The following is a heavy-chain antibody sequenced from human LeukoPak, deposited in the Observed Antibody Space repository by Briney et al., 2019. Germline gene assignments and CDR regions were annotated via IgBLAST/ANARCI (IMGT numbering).Heavy chain of an antibody. CDR1: GYTFTGHY. D-gene: IGHD6-6*01. CDR3: ARDGYSSSSYYYMDV. V-gene: IGHV1-2*01. CDR2: NNANRGGT. J-gene: IGHJ6*03. Sequence: SVNVPCMDSGYTFTGHYMQRVRQAPAHAPEGMGGNNANRGGTNYVQKFQGRDTRPRDPPLSKAYMVLNILGCDHAGVYYCARDGYSSSSYYYMDVWGKGTTVTVSS.